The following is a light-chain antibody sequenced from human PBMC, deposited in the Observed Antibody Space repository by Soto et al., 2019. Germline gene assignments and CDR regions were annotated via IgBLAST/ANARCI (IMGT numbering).Light chain of an antibody. CDR3: QQYNSYPNT. Sequence: DIQMTQSPSTLSASVGDRVTITCRASQRISSWLAWYQQKPGKAPKLLIYKGSSLESGVPSRFSGSGSGTEFTLTISSLQPDDFATYYCQQYNSYPNTIGKGTKLEIK. V-gene: IGKV1-5*03. CDR1: QRISSW. CDR2: KGS. J-gene: IGKJ2*01.